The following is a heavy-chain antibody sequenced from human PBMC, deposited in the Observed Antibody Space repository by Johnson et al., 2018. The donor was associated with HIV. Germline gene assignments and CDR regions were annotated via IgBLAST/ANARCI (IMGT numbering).Heavy chain of an antibody. Sequence: QVQLVESGGGVVQPGGSLRLSCAASGFTFSSYAMHWVRQAPGKGLEWVSVIYSGGSTYYADSVKGRFTISRDNSKNTLYLQMNSLRAEDTAVYYCARAPRPDAFDIWGQGTMVTVSS. J-gene: IGHJ3*02. CDR1: GFTFSSYA. CDR3: ARAPRPDAFDI. V-gene: IGHV3-NL1*01. CDR2: IYSGGST.